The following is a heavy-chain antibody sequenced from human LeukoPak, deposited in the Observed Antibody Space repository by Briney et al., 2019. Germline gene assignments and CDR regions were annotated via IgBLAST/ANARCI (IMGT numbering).Heavy chain of an antibody. CDR2: ISAYNGNT. V-gene: IGHV1-18*01. CDR1: GYTFITHG. D-gene: IGHD3-9*01. J-gene: IGHJ4*02. Sequence: GASVKVSCKASGYTFITHGLTWVRQAPGQGLEWMGWISAYNGNTIYAQTLQDRLTMTTDTSTSTAYMEPRSLRSDDTAVYYCARGRLRYLDWTRAYSDYWGQGTLVTVSS. CDR3: ARGRLRYLDWTRAYSDY.